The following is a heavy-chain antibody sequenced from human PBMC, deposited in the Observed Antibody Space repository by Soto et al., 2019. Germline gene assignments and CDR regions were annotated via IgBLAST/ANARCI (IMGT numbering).Heavy chain of an antibody. D-gene: IGHD4-17*01. CDR2: MNPNSGNT. J-gene: IGHJ4*02. CDR1: GYTFTSYD. Sequence: ASVKVSCKASGYTFTSYDINWVRQATGQGLEWMGWMNPNSGNTGYAQKFQGRVTMTRNTSISTAYMELSSLRSEDTAVYYCARVLGFYGDRSSNFDYWGQGTLVTVSS. CDR3: ARVLGFYGDRSSNFDY. V-gene: IGHV1-8*01.